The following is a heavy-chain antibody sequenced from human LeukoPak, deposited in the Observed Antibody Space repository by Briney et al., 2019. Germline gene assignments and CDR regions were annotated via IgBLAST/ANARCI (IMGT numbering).Heavy chain of an antibody. CDR1: GFSFSRYT. J-gene: IGHJ6*02. CDR3: AKDLSSYYYDSGSYYTASMDV. Sequence: GGSLRLSCAASGFSFSRYTMNWVRQAPGKGLEWVSSITSNSGSIYYADSVKGRFTISRDNAKSSLYLQMNSLRAEDTAVYYCAKDLSSYYYDSGSYYTASMDVWGQGTTVTASS. D-gene: IGHD3-10*01. V-gene: IGHV3-21*04. CDR2: ITSNSGSI.